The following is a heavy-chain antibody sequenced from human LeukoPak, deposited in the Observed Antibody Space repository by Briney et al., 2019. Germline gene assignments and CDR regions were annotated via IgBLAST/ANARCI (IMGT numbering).Heavy chain of an antibody. CDR1: GGSINSRSYY. V-gene: IGHV4-39*01. CDR3: ASQYSYGVGLYGMDV. J-gene: IGHJ6*02. D-gene: IGHD5-18*01. CDR2: IYYSGST. Sequence: KASETLSLNCTVSGGSINSRSYYRGRIRQPPGKGVGRIGNIYYSGSTYYNPSLKSRVTISVDTSKNQFSLKLSSVAAADTAVYYCASQYSYGVGLYGMDVWGQGTTVTVSS.